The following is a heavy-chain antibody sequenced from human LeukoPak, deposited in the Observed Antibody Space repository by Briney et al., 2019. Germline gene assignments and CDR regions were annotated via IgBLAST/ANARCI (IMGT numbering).Heavy chain of an antibody. V-gene: IGHV4-61*02. CDR2: ISTIGST. Sequence: SETLSLTCTVSSGSISSSNYYWSWIRQPAGKGLEWIGRISTIGSTNYNPSLNSRVTISVDTSKNQFSLKLSSVTAADTAVYYCARELLGGVLNNWFDPWGQGTLVTVSS. J-gene: IGHJ5*02. CDR3: ARELLGGVLNNWFDP. CDR1: SGSISSSNYY. D-gene: IGHD3-16*01.